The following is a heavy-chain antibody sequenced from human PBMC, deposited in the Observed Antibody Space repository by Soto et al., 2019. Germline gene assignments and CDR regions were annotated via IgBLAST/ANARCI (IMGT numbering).Heavy chain of an antibody. CDR2: IWYDGSNK. CDR1: GFTFSSYG. CDR3: ASAGTGIYSRWFDP. V-gene: IGHV3-33*01. J-gene: IGHJ5*02. Sequence: HPGGSLRLSCAASGFTFSSYGMHWVRQAPGKGLEWVAVIWYDGSNKYYADSVKGRFTISRDNSKNTLYLQMNSLRAEDTAVYYCASAGTGIYSRWFDPWGQGTLVTVSS. D-gene: IGHD1-1*01.